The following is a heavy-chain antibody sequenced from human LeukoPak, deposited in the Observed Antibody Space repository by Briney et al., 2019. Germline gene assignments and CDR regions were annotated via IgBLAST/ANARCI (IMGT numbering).Heavy chain of an antibody. CDR1: GGSISSSNHY. CDR2: MLYSGST. Sequence: PSETLSLTCTVSGGSISSSNHYWGWVRQPPGKGLEWIGSMLYSGSTYYVPSLRSRVTISVATSSNHFSLKLSSVTAADTAVYYCARHVVQSGDPAYFDYWGQGTLATVSS. CDR3: ARHVVQSGDPAYFDY. D-gene: IGHD2-21*01. J-gene: IGHJ4*02. V-gene: IGHV4-39*01.